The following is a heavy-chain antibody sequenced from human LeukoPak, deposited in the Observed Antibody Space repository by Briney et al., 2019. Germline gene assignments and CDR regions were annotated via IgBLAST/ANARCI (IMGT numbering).Heavy chain of an antibody. D-gene: IGHD5-12*01. CDR1: GFTFDDYA. J-gene: IGHJ3*02. Sequence: GGSLRLSCAACGFTFDDYAMHWLRQAPGEGLEWVSGISWNSGSIDYADSVKGRFTISRDNAKNSLYLQMNSLRAEDTALYYCAKVSSAYDWDAFDIWGRGTMVTVSS. V-gene: IGHV3-9*01. CDR3: AKVSSAYDWDAFDI. CDR2: ISWNSGSI.